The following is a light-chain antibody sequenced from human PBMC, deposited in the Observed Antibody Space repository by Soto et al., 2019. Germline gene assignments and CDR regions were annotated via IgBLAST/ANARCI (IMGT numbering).Light chain of an antibody. CDR3: QQYGSSSYT. Sequence: EIVLTQSPGTLSLSPGERATLSCRASQSVSSSYLAWYQQKPGQAPRLLIYGASSRATGIPDRFSGSGSGTDFTLTISRLETEDFAVYYCQQYGSSSYTFGQGTQLEIK. CDR2: GAS. CDR1: QSVSSSY. V-gene: IGKV3-20*01. J-gene: IGKJ2*01.